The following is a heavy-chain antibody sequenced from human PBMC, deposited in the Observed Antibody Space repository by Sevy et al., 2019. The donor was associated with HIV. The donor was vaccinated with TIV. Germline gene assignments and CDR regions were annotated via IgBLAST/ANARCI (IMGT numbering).Heavy chain of an antibody. Sequence: GGSLRLSCAASGFTFDDYAMHWVRQAPGKGLEWVSGISWNGGSIGYADSVKGRFTISRDNAKNSLYLQMNSLRAEDTALYYCAKGIEGASGIDYWGQGTLVTVSS. V-gene: IGHV3-9*01. CDR1: GFTFDDYA. CDR2: ISWNGGSI. J-gene: IGHJ4*02. D-gene: IGHD1-26*01. CDR3: AKGIEGASGIDY.